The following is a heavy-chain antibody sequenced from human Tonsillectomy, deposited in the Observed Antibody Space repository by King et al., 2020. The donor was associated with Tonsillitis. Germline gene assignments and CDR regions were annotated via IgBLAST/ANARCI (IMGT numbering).Heavy chain of an antibody. Sequence: VQLVETGGGLIQPGGSLRLSCAASGFTVSSNYMSWVRQAPGQGLEWVSVIYSGGSTYYADSGKGRFTISRDNSKNTLDLQMNSLRAEDTALYYCAREQLTTIEGAFDIWGQGTMVTVSS. D-gene: IGHD2-21*02. J-gene: IGHJ3*02. CDR3: AREQLTTIEGAFDI. V-gene: IGHV3-53*02. CDR1: GFTVSSNY. CDR2: IYSGGST.